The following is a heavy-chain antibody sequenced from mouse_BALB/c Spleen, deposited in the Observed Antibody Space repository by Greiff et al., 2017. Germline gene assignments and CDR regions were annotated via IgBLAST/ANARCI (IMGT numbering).Heavy chain of an antibody. V-gene: IGHV3-6*02. CDR1: GYSITSGYY. CDR3: ARRGIRQLGLHFDY. CDR2: ISYDGSN. Sequence: EVKLQESGPGLVKPSQSLSLTCSVTGYSITSGYYWNWIRQFPGNKLEWMGYISYDGSNNYNPSLKNRISITRDTSKNQFFLKLNSVTTEDTATYYCARRGIRQLGLHFDYWGQGTTLTVSS. J-gene: IGHJ2*01. D-gene: IGHD3-2*01.